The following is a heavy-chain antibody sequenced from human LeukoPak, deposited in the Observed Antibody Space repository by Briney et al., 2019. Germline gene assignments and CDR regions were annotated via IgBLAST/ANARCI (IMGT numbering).Heavy chain of an antibody. J-gene: IGHJ4*02. V-gene: IGHV4-4*07. Sequence: SETLSLTCTVSGGSISSYYWSWIRQPAGKGLEWIGRIYTSGGTNYNPSLKSRVTMSVDTSKNQFSLKLSSVTAADTAVYYCARSPGADGSQWDLSGYDYWGQGTLVTVSS. CDR1: GGSISSYY. D-gene: IGHD5-24*01. CDR2: IYTSGGT. CDR3: ARSPGADGSQWDLSGYDY.